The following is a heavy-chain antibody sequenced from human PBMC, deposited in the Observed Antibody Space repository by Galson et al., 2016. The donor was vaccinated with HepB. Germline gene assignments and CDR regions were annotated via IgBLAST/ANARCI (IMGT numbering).Heavy chain of an antibody. D-gene: IGHD3/OR15-3a*01. CDR1: GFTFNDYG. CDR2: ISYDGSDK. J-gene: IGHJ6*02. V-gene: IGHV3-30*19. CDR3: VRDTWGVDSRVYGMDV. Sequence: SLRLSCAASGFTFNDYGMHWVRQAPGKGLEWVAAISYDGSDKYHADSVKGRFTISRDNSRNTLYLQMNNLGAEDTAVYYCVRDTWGVDSRVYGMDVWGQGTPVTVSS.